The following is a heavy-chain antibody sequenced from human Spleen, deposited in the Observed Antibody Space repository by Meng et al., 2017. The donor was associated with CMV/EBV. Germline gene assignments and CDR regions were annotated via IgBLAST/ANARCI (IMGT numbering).Heavy chain of an antibody. CDR1: GWSFSGYY. D-gene: IGHD4-17*01. Sequence: QLQLAAWGAGVLKPSEILSLTCAVYGWSFSGYYWSWIRQPPGKGLEWIGEINHSGSTNYNPSLKSRVTISVDTSKNQFSLKLSSVTAADTAVYYCARNLDYGDYVPATLAYWGQGTLVTVSS. CDR2: INHSGST. CDR3: ARNLDYGDYVPATLAY. V-gene: IGHV4-34*01. J-gene: IGHJ4*02.